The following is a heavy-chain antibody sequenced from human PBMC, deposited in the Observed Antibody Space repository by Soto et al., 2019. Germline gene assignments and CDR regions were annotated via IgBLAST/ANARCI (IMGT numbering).Heavy chain of an antibody. V-gene: IGHV4-59*01. Sequence: ASETLSLTCSVSGGSISSYYWSWIRLPPGKGLEWIGYIYYTGSTNSNLSLKSRATISLDTSKNQFSLRLTSVTAADTALYYCARASGCSDRSCALDPWGQGTLVTVSS. D-gene: IGHD2-15*01. CDR1: GGSISSYY. CDR2: IYYTGST. J-gene: IGHJ5*02. CDR3: ARASGCSDRSCALDP.